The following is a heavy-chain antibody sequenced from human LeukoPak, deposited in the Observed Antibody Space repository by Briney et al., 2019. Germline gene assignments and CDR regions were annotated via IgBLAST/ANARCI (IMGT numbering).Heavy chain of an antibody. CDR1: GFTFSDYY. CDR3: ARHRPPVYDWMSGFDAFDI. V-gene: IGHV3-11*01. D-gene: IGHD3-3*01. CDR2: ISSSGSTI. J-gene: IGHJ3*02. Sequence: GGSLRLSCAASGFTFSDYYMSWIRQAPGKGLEWVSYISSSGSTIYYADSVKGRFTISRDNAKNSLYLQMNSLRAEDTAVYYCARHRPPVYDWMSGFDAFDIWGQGTMVTVSS.